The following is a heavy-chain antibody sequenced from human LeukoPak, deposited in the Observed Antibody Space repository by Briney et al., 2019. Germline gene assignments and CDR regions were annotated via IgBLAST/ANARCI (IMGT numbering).Heavy chain of an antibody. CDR3: ARASGSYYEGNFDY. CDR1: GDSVSSNSAA. J-gene: IGHJ4*02. CDR2: TCYRSKWYN. D-gene: IGHD1-26*01. V-gene: IGHV6-1*01. Sequence: SQTLSLTCAISGDSVSSNSAAWNWIRQSPSRGLEWLGRTCYRSKWYNDYAISVKSRITINPDTSKNQFSLQLNSVTPEDTAVYYCARASGSYYEGNFDYWGQGTLVTVSS.